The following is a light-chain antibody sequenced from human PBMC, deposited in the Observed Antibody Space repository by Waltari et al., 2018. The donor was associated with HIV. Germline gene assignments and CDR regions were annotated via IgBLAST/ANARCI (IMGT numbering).Light chain of an antibody. CDR1: SFNIGSNY. Sequence: QSVLTQPPSASGTPGQRVTISCSGGSFNIGSNYVYWYQQFPGTAPRLLIYRNTLRPSGVPDRLTGYNSATSASLAVSGLRSEDDADYCCAAWDDSVSGRVFGGGTKLTVL. CDR3: AAWDDSVSGRV. J-gene: IGLJ3*02. CDR2: RNT. V-gene: IGLV1-47*01.